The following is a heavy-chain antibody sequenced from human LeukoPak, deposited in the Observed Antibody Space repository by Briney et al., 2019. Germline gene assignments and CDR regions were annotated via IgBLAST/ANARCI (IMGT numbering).Heavy chain of an antibody. CDR1: GYSFTSYW. D-gene: IGHD3-22*01. J-gene: IGHJ3*02. CDR2: IYPGDSDT. Sequence: PGESLKISCKGSGYSFTSYWIGWVRQMPGKGLEWMGIIYPGDSDTRYSPSFQGQVTISADKSISTAYLQWSSLKASDIAMYYCARRGYYYDSSGYYRPLHAFDIWGQGTIVTVSS. CDR3: ARRGYYYDSSGYYRPLHAFDI. V-gene: IGHV5-51*03.